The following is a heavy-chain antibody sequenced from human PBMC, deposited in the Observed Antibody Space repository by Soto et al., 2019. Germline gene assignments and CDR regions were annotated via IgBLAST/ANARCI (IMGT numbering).Heavy chain of an antibody. CDR3: TRTWFGELDFDY. D-gene: IGHD3-10*01. CDR2: INIDGRTT. V-gene: IGHV3-74*01. CDR1: GFTFSNYW. Sequence: EVQLVESGGGLGQPGGSLRLSCTASGFTFSNYWMHWVRQAPGKGLVWVSRINIDGRTTHYADSVKGRFTISRDNAKHTIYLEMNSLSAEDPAVYYCTRTWFGELDFDYWGQGTSVNVSS. J-gene: IGHJ4*02.